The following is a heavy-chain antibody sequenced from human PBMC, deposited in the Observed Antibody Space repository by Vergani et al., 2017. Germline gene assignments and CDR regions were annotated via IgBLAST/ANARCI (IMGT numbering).Heavy chain of an antibody. CDR2: ISGSGGST. CDR3: ARARYWSSTSCYKAHLNYYYYMDV. Sequence: EVQLVESGGGLVQPGGSLRLSCAASGFTFSSYAMSWVRQAPGKGPEWVSAISGSGGSTYYADSVKGRFTISRDNSKNTLYLQMNSLRPEDTAEYYCARARYWSSTSCYKAHLNYYYYMDVWDKGTAVTVSS. CDR1: GFTFSSYA. V-gene: IGHV3-23*04. J-gene: IGHJ6*03. D-gene: IGHD2-2*02.